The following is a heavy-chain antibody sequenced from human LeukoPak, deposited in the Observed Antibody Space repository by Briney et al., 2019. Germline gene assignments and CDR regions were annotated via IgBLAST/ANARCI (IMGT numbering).Heavy chain of an antibody. D-gene: IGHD2-15*01. CDR2: ISGSGGST. J-gene: IGHJ6*02. CDR3: AKDPTRGDYCSGGSCPLGMDV. Sequence: GGSLRLSCAASGFTFSSYAMSWVRQAPGKGLEWVSAISGSGGSTYYADSVKGRFTISRDNFKNTLYLQMNSLRAEDTAVYYCAKDPTRGDYCSGGSCPLGMDVWGQGTTVTVSS. CDR1: GFTFSSYA. V-gene: IGHV3-23*01.